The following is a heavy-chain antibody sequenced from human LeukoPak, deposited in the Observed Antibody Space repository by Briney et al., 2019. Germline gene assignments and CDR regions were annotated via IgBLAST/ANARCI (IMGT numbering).Heavy chain of an antibody. CDR2: ISGSGGST. CDR1: GFTFSSYA. D-gene: IGHD6-19*01. J-gene: IGHJ4*02. CDR3: AKSDSSGWYSSDY. V-gene: IGHV3-23*01. Sequence: PGGSLRLSCAASGFTFSSYAMSWVRQAPGRGLEWVSAISGSGGSTYYADSVKGRFTISRDNSKNTLYLQMNSLRAEDTAVYYCAKSDSSGWYSSDYWGPGTLVTVSS.